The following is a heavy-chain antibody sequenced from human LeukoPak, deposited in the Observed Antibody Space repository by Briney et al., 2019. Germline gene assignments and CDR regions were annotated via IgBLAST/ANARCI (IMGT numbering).Heavy chain of an antibody. Sequence: PSETLSLTCAVYGGSFSGYYWSWIRQPPGKGLEWIGEINHSGSTNHNPSLRSRVTISVDTSKNQFSLKLSSVTAADTAVYYCAREKGRITMVRGVRVFDYWGQGTLVTVSS. J-gene: IGHJ4*02. CDR1: GGSFSGYY. D-gene: IGHD3-10*01. V-gene: IGHV4-34*01. CDR2: INHSGST. CDR3: AREKGRITMVRGVRVFDY.